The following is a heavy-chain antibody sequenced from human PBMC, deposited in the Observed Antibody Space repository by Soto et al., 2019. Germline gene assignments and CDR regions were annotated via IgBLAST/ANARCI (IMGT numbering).Heavy chain of an antibody. V-gene: IGHV3-30-3*01. CDR1: GFTFSSYA. J-gene: IGHJ4*02. Sequence: QVQLVESGGGVVQPGRSLRLFCAASGFTFSSYAMHWVRQAPGKGLEWVAVISYDGSNKYYADSVKGRFTISRDNSKNTLYLQMNSLRAEDTAVYYCARDPGSGWPPFDYWGQGTLVTVSS. CDR3: ARDPGSGWPPFDY. CDR2: ISYDGSNK. D-gene: IGHD6-19*01.